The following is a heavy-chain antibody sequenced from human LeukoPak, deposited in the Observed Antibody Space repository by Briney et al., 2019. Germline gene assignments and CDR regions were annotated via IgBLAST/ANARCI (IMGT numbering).Heavy chain of an antibody. Sequence: PGGSLRLSCAASGISVSSNYMSWVRQAPGKGLEWVSVIYSGGSTYYADSVKGRFTISRDNSKNTLYLQMNSLRAEDTAVYYCARVEYYDSSGYSDYWGQGTLVTVSS. D-gene: IGHD3-22*01. V-gene: IGHV3-66*01. J-gene: IGHJ4*02. CDR1: GISVSSNY. CDR2: IYSGGST. CDR3: ARVEYYDSSGYSDY.